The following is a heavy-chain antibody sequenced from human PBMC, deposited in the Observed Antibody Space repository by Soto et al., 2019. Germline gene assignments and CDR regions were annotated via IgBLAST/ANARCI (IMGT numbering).Heavy chain of an antibody. D-gene: IGHD3-3*01. CDR1: GFTFSDYY. CDR2: ISSSGSTI. V-gene: IGHV3-11*01. CDR3: ARDASTYYDFWSGYYCWFDP. Sequence: GGSLRLSCAASGFTFSDYYMSWIRQDPGKGLEWVSYISSSGSTIYYADSVKGRFTISRDNAKNSLYLQMNSLRAEDTAVYYCARDASTYYDFWSGYYCWFDPWGQGTLVTAPQ. J-gene: IGHJ5*02.